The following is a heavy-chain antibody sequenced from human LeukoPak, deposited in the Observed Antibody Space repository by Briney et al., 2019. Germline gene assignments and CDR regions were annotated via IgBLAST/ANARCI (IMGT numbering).Heavy chain of an antibody. CDR1: GFTFSSYS. CDR2: ISSSSSTI. D-gene: IGHD2-2*01. V-gene: IGHV3-48*01. J-gene: IGHJ4*02. Sequence: GGSLRLSCAASGFTFSSYSMNWVRQAPGKGLEWVSYISSSSSTIYYADSVKGRFTISRDNSKNTLYLQMNSLRAEDTAVYYCLACYRSIPCYWGQGTLVTVSS. CDR3: LACYRSIPCY.